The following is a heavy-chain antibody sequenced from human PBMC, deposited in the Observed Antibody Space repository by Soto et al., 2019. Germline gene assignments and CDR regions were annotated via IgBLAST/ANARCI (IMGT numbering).Heavy chain of an antibody. J-gene: IGHJ6*02. CDR2: ISAYNGNT. CDR1: GYTFTSYG. V-gene: IGHV1-18*01. CDR3: ARDGVDTATGYYYGMDV. D-gene: IGHD5-18*01. Sequence: QVQLVQSGAEVKKPGASVKVSCKASGYTFTSYGISWVRQAPGQGLEWMGWISAYNGNTNYAQKLQGRVTITTDTYSSTAYMELRSMSSGDTAVYYCARDGVDTATGYYYGMDVWGQGTTVTVSS.